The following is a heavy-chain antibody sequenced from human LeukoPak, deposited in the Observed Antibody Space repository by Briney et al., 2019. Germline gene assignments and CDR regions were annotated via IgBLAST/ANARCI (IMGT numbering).Heavy chain of an antibody. Sequence: GGSLRLSCAASGFTFSSYAMSWVRQAPGKGLEWVSAISGSGGSTYYADSVKGRFTISRDNSKNTVYLQMNSLRAEDTAVYYCAKDFKYYDILTGYPSFDYWGQGTLVTVSS. CDR2: ISGSGGST. J-gene: IGHJ4*02. CDR3: AKDFKYYDILTGYPSFDY. V-gene: IGHV3-23*01. CDR1: GFTFSSYA. D-gene: IGHD3-9*01.